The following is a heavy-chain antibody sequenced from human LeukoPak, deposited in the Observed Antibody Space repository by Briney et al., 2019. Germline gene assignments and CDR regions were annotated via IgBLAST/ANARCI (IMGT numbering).Heavy chain of an antibody. Sequence: ASVKVSCKASGYTFTSYGISWVRQAPGQGLEWMGWISAYNGNTNYAQKLQGRVTMTTDTSTSTAYMELRSLRSDDTAVYYCARSMGHRLVGTTNYFDYWGQGTLVTVSS. J-gene: IGHJ4*02. CDR1: GYTFTSYG. CDR3: ARSMGHRLVGTTNYFDY. V-gene: IGHV1-18*01. D-gene: IGHD1-26*01. CDR2: ISAYNGNT.